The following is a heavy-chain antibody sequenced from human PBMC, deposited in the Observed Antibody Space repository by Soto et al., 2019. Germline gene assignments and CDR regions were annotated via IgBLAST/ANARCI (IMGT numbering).Heavy chain of an antibody. J-gene: IGHJ5*02. CDR3: ARDQGVVVTADNWFDP. V-gene: IGHV4-4*07. Sequence: PSETLSLTCTVSGGSITDYSWVWIRQPAGKGLEWIELIFSSGSTNYNPSLKGRITMSLDTSKNQFSLKLNSATATDTAVYFCARDQGVVVTADNWFDPWGQGILVTVSS. CDR2: IFSSGST. D-gene: IGHD2-21*02. CDR1: GGSITDYS.